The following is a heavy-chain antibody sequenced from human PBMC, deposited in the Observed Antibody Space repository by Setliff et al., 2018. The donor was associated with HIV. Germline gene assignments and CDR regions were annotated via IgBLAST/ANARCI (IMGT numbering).Heavy chain of an antibody. CDR3: ARGRLGGYTYGSPPAFFDI. CDR2: IYTSGST. D-gene: IGHD5-18*01. Sequence: SETLSLTCTVSGGSISSGRYYWSWIRQPAGKGLEWIGHIYTSGSTNYNASLKSRLTISVDTSENQFSLKLSSVTAADMSVYYCARGRLGGYTYGSPPAFFDIWGQGTMVTVSS. J-gene: IGHJ3*02. V-gene: IGHV4-61*09. CDR1: GGSISSGRYY.